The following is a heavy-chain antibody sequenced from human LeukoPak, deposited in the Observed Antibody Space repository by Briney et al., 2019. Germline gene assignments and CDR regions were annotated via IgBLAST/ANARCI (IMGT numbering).Heavy chain of an antibody. CDR2: IKQDGSKK. V-gene: IGHV3-7*04. CDR3: TRVGYIDEGIDY. CDR1: GFTFSSYW. J-gene: IGHJ4*02. D-gene: IGHD5-24*01. Sequence: PGGSLRLSCAASGFTFSSYWMTWVRQAPGKGPEWVANIKQDGSKKSYVDSVKGRFTISRDNAKNSLYLQMNSLRAEDTAIYYCTRVGYIDEGIDYWGQGTLVTVSS.